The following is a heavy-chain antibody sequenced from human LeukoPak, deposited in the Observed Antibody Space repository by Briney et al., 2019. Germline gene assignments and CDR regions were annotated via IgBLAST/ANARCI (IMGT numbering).Heavy chain of an antibody. CDR3: ARTRDPYYYYGMDV. V-gene: IGHV4-4*02. CDR2: IFHSGST. J-gene: IGHJ6*02. Sequence: SGTLSLTCAVSGGSIRSSNWWSWVRQPPGQGLEWIGEIFHSGSTNHNSSLKSRVSISVDKFKNQFSLRLSSVTAADTAVYYCARTRDPYYYYGMDVWGQGTTVTVSS. CDR1: GGSIRSSNW.